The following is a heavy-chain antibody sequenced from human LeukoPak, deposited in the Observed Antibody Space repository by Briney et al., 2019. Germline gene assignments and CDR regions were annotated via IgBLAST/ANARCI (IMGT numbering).Heavy chain of an antibody. D-gene: IGHD3-22*01. CDR1: GFTFTTHA. V-gene: IGHV3-21*01. CDR3: ARDSDSSSRYMDYFDY. CDR2: ISSTGRHI. Sequence: PGGSLRLSCAASGFTFTTHAMNWVRQAPGKGLEWVSSISSTGRHINYADSMKGRFTISRDNAKNSLYLQMNNLRAEDTAVYYCARDSDSSSRYMDYFDYWGQGALVTVSS. J-gene: IGHJ4*02.